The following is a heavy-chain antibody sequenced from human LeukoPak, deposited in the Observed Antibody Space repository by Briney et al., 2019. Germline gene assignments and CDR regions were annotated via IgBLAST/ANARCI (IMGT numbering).Heavy chain of an antibody. CDR2: MNPNSGNT. CDR3: ARTGFSGSHHAFDI. Sequence: GASVKVSCKASGYTFTSYDINWVRQATGQGLEWMGWMNPNSGNTGYAQKFQGRVTMTRNTSISTAYMELSSLRSDDTAVYYCARTGFSGSHHAFDIWGQGTMVTVSS. D-gene: IGHD1-26*01. CDR1: GYTFTSYD. J-gene: IGHJ3*02. V-gene: IGHV1-8*01.